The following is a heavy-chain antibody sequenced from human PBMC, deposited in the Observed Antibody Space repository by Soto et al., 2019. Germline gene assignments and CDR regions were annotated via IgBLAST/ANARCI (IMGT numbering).Heavy chain of an antibody. CDR2: IYYSGST. J-gene: IGHJ4*02. CDR1: GGSISSGSYY. D-gene: IGHD1-7*01. V-gene: IGHV4-31*03. CDR3: ARHGITGTIALFDY. Sequence: QVQLQESGPGPVKPSQTLSLTCTVSGGSISSGSYYWSWIRQYPGKGLEWMGYIYYSGSTYYNPSLKSRITISVDTSNNQFSLKLSSVTAADTAVYYCARHGITGTIALFDYWGQGTLVTVSS.